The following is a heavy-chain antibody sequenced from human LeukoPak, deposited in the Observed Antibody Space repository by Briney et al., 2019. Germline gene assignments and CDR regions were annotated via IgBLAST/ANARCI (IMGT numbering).Heavy chain of an antibody. CDR3: ARGYYDILTGYYLYYFDF. J-gene: IGHJ4*02. V-gene: IGHV3-30*04. Sequence: TGGPLRLSCAASGFTFSPYAMHWVRQAPGKGLEWVAGISYDGSNDGTNKYYADSVKGRFTISRDNSKNTLFLQMNSLRAEDTAVYYCARGYYDILTGYYLYYFDFWGQGTLVTVSS. CDR1: GFTFSPYA. D-gene: IGHD3-9*01. CDR2: ISYDGSNDGTNK.